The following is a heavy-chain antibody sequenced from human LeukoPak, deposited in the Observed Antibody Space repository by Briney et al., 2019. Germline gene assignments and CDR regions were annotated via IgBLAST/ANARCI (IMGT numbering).Heavy chain of an antibody. D-gene: IGHD3-10*01. CDR2: IYHSGST. Sequence: SETLSLTCTVSGGSISSGGYYWSCIRQPPGQGLEWIGYIYHSGSTYYNPSLKSRVTISVDRSKNQFSLKLSSVTAADTAVYYCARVRTMVIDYWGQGTLVTVSS. V-gene: IGHV4-30-2*01. CDR1: GGSISSGGYY. J-gene: IGHJ4*02. CDR3: ARVRTMVIDY.